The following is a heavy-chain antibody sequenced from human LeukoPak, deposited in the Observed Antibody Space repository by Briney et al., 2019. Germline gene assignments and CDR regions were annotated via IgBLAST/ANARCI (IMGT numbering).Heavy chain of an antibody. Sequence: PSETLSLTCTVSGYSISSGYYWGWIRQPPGKGLEWIGSIYHSGSTYYNPSLKSRVTISVDTSKNQFSLKLSSVTAADTAVYYCARPRPESSGWPLDFDSWGQGTLVTVSS. J-gene: IGHJ4*02. D-gene: IGHD6-19*01. V-gene: IGHV4-38-2*02. CDR2: IYHSGST. CDR3: ARPRPESSGWPLDFDS. CDR1: GYSISSGYY.